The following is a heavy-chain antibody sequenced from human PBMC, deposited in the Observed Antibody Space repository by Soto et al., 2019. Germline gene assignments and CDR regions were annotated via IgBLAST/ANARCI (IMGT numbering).Heavy chain of an antibody. CDR3: ARDLDGLHDDNSGPYPRPG. J-gene: IGHJ1*01. CDR2: IHSSGSI. CDR1: GGSISSDDYY. D-gene: IGHD3-22*01. V-gene: IGHV4-30-4*01. Sequence: SETLSLTCTVSGGSISSDDYYWSWIRQAPGGGLEWIGYIHSSGSIYYNPSLKSRATMSIDTARNQFSLKVSSVTVADTAVYYCARDLDGLHDDNSGPYPRPGWGQGTLVTVSS.